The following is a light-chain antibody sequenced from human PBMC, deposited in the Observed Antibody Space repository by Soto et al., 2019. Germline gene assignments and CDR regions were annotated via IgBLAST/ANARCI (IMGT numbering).Light chain of an antibody. Sequence: AIPMTQSPSSLSASVGDRVTITCRASQGIKNDLAWYQQEPGKAPKLLIYTASSLQSGVPSRFSGSGSGTDFTLTISSLQPEDFATYYCLQDYNYPYTFGQGTKLEIK. CDR1: QGIKND. CDR2: TAS. J-gene: IGKJ2*01. CDR3: LQDYNYPYT. V-gene: IGKV1-6*01.